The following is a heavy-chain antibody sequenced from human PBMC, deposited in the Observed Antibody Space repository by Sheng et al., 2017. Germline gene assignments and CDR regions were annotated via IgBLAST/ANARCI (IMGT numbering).Heavy chain of an antibody. CDR2: IIPILGIA. CDR1: GGTFSSYT. J-gene: IGHJ5*02. Sequence: QVQLVQSGAEVKKPGSSVKVSCKASGGTFSSYTISWVRQAPGQGLEWMGRIIPILGIANYAQKFQGRVTITADKSTSTAYMELSSLRSEDTAVYYCARDHEGYYGSGSENWFDPWGQGTLVTVSS. D-gene: IGHD3-10*01. V-gene: IGHV1-69*08. CDR3: ARDHEGYYGSGSENWFDP.